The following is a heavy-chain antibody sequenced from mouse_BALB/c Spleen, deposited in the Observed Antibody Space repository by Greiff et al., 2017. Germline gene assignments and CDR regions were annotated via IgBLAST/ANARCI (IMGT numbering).Heavy chain of an antibody. Sequence: QVQLKQSGAELVRPGTSVKISCKASGYTFTNYWLGWVKQRPGHGLEWIGDIYPGGGYTNYNEKFKGKATLTADTSSSTAYMQLSSLTSEDSAVYFCARRNGNYRNYFDYWGQGTTLTVSS. D-gene: IGHD2-1*01. V-gene: IGHV1-63*02. CDR1: GYTFTNYW. J-gene: IGHJ2*01. CDR3: ARRNGNYRNYFDY. CDR2: IYPGGGYT.